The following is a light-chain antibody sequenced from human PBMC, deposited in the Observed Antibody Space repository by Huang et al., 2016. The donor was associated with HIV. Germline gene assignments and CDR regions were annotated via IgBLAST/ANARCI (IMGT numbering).Light chain of an antibody. CDR1: TSVFKN. V-gene: IGKV3-15*01. Sequence: ENLMTQSPSTLSVSPGESATLSCRARTSVFKNLAWYQQKPGQAPKLLIYGSSTRAAGIPARFSGSGSGTDFTLTISSLQSEDFAVYYCQQYNTSPRTFGQGTKVEV. CDR3: QQYNTSPRT. CDR2: GSS. J-gene: IGKJ1*01.